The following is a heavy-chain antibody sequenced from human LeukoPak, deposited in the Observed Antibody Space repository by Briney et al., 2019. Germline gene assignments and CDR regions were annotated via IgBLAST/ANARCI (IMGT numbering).Heavy chain of an antibody. V-gene: IGHV3-15*01. Sequence: GGSLRLSCAASGFTFSNAWMSWVHQAPGKGLEWVGRIKSKTDGGTTDYAAPVKGRFTISRDDSKNTLYLQMNSLKTEDTAVYYCTTLAYYDILTGYHFYFDYWGQGTLVTVSS. CDR1: GFTFSNAW. CDR3: TTLAYYDILTGYHFYFDY. CDR2: IKSKTDGGTT. J-gene: IGHJ4*02. D-gene: IGHD3-9*01.